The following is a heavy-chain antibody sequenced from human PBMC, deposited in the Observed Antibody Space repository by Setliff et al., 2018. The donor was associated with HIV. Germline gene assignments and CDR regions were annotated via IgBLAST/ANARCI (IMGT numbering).Heavy chain of an antibody. D-gene: IGHD3-3*01. J-gene: IGHJ6*04. V-gene: IGHV4-34*01. CDR2: MNHSEH. CDR3: ARTITTFGVIGRGGRMDV. CDR1: GGSFSGYS. Sequence: SETLSLTCAVYGGSFSGYSWTWIRQSPGKGLEWIGEMNHSEHYYNPTLKSRVTISMDTSKNQFSLELSSVTAADTALYYCARTITTFGVIGRGGRMDVWGKGTTVTISS.